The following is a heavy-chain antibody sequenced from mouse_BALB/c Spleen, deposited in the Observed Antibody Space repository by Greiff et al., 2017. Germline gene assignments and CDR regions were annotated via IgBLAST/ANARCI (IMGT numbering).Heavy chain of an antibody. Sequence: QVQLQQSGPGLVAPSQRLSITCTVSGFSLTGYGVNWVRQPPGKGLEWLGMIWGDGSTDYNSALKSRLSISKDNSKSQVFLKMNSLQTDDTASYYCARGKGYFDYWGQGTTLTVSS. CDR2: IWGDGST. V-gene: IGHV2-6-7*01. J-gene: IGHJ2*01. CDR1: GFSLTGYG. CDR3: ARGKGYFDY.